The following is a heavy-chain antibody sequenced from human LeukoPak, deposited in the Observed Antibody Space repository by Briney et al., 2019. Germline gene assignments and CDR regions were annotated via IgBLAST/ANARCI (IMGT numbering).Heavy chain of an antibody. J-gene: IGHJ4*02. D-gene: IGHD6-19*01. V-gene: IGHV3-23*01. CDR2: ISGSGGST. CDR1: GFTFNNYA. Sequence: PGGSLRLSCAASGFTFNNYAMSWVRQAPGRGLEWVSGISGSGGSTYYADPVKGRFTISRDNSKNTLYLQMNSLRAEDTAVYYCAKTHSSGWLFGYWGLGTLVTVSS. CDR3: AKTHSSGWLFGY.